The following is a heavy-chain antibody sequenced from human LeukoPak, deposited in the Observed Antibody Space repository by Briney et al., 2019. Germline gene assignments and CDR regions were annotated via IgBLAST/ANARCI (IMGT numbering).Heavy chain of an antibody. J-gene: IGHJ4*02. CDR1: EFIFSGYW. CDR3: ARDGFVGAADY. D-gene: IGHD6-13*01. Sequence: GGSPRLSCAAPEFIFSGYWMNWVRQAPGKGLEWVANIKQDGSEKQYVDSVRGRFAISRDNAKNSLYLQMNSLRVEDTAVYYCARDGFVGAADYWGQGTLVTVSS. CDR2: IKQDGSEK. V-gene: IGHV3-7*01.